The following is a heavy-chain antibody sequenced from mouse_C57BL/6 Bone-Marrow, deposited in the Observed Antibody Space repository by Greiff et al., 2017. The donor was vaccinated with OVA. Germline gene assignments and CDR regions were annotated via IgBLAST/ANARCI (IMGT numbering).Heavy chain of an antibody. CDR3: ASSTYFDY. CDR1: GFTFSSYG. CDR2: ISSGGSYT. Sequence: EVKLVESGGDLVKPGGSLKLSCAASGFTFSSYGMSWVRPTPDKRLEWVATISSGGSYTYYPDSVKGRFTISRDNAKNTLYLQMSSLKAEDTAMYYCASSTYFDYWGQGTTLTVSS. V-gene: IGHV5-6*01. D-gene: IGHD2-1*01. J-gene: IGHJ2*01.